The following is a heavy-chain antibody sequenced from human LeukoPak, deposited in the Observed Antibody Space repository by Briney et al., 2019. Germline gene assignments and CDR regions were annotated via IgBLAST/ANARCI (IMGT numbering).Heavy chain of an antibody. CDR3: ARFGPFSSSWY. CDR2: ISSSSSTI. CDR1: GFTFSSYS. V-gene: IGHV3-48*04. Sequence: GGSLRLSCAASGFTFSSYSMNWVRQAPGKGLEWVSYISSSSSTIYYADSVKGRFTISRDNAKNSLYLQMNSLRAEDTAVYYCARFGPFSSSWYWGQGTLVIVSS. D-gene: IGHD6-13*01. J-gene: IGHJ4*02.